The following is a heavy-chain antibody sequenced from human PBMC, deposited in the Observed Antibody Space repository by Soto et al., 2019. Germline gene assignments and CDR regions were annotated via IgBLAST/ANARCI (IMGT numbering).Heavy chain of an antibody. J-gene: IGHJ4*02. V-gene: IGHV3-30*18. CDR2: ISYDGSNK. CDR1: GFTFSSYG. Sequence: GGSLRLSCAASGFTFSSYGMHWVRQAPGKGLEWVAVISYDGSNKYYADSVKGRFTISRDNSKNTLYLQMNSLRAEDTAVYYCANNGVTMVRGVFDYWGQGTLVTVSS. D-gene: IGHD3-10*01. CDR3: ANNGVTMVRGVFDY.